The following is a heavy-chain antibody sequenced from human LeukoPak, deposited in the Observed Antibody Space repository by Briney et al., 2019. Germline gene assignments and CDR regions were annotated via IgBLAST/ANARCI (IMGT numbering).Heavy chain of an antibody. CDR2: YSSWST. V-gene: IGHV4-39*01. J-gene: IGHJ4*02. Sequence: YSSWSTYYNPSLKSRVTISVDTSKNQFSLKLSSVTAADTAVYYCASQVYCSAGSCYSNFWGQGTLVTVSS. CDR3: ASQVYCSAGSCYSNF. D-gene: IGHD2-15*01.